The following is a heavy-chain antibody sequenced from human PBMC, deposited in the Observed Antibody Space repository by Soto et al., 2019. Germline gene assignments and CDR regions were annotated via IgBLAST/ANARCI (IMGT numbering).Heavy chain of an antibody. CDR2: ISYSGST. CDR3: ARDRREGLDS. Sequence: QVQLQESGPGLVKPSQTLSLTCTVSGGSIISGGYYWSGIRQHPGQGLEWIGYISYSGSTYYNPSLTSRVTLSVDTSKNPFSLQLSSGTAAPTAEYYCARDRREGLDSWGHGTMVTV. J-gene: IGHJ3*02. CDR1: GGSIISGGYY. V-gene: IGHV4-31*03.